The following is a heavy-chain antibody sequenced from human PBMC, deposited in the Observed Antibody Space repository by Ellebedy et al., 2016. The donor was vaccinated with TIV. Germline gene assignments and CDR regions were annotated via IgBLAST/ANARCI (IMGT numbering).Heavy chain of an antibody. CDR1: GFTFSSYA. CDR2: ISSSGVST. V-gene: IGHV3-64D*06. Sequence: GGSLRLXXSASGFTFSSYAMHWVRQAPGKGLEYVSSISSSGVSTYYADSVKGRFTTSRDNSKNTVYLQMTSLTAEDTAVFYCVKDRSSSSWSYYFEFWGQGTLVTVSS. CDR3: VKDRSSSSWSYYFEF. D-gene: IGHD6-13*01. J-gene: IGHJ4*02.